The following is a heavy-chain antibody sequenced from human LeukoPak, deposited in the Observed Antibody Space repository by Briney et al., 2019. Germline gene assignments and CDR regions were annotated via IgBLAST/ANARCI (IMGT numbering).Heavy chain of an antibody. CDR3: ARASRAAAAPFDY. CDR1: GFTVSSNY. J-gene: IGHJ4*02. Sequence: GGSLRLSCAASGFTVSSNYMSWVRQAPGKGLEWVSVIYSGGSTCYADSVKGRFTISRDNSKNTLYLQMNSLRAEDTAVYYCARASRAAAAPFDYWGQGTLVTVSS. D-gene: IGHD6-13*01. CDR2: IYSGGST. V-gene: IGHV3-53*01.